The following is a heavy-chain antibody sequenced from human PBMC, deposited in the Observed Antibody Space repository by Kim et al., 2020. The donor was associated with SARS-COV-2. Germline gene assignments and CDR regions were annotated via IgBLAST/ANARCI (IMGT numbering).Heavy chain of an antibody. D-gene: IGHD6-6*01. V-gene: IGHV4-34*01. Sequence: SETLSLTCAVYGGSFSGYYWSWIRQPPGKGLEWIGEINHSGSTNYNPSLKSRVTISVDTSKNQFSLKLSSVTAADTAVYYCARGASSIAARWAPSNWFDPWGQGTLVTVSS. CDR2: INHSGST. J-gene: IGHJ5*02. CDR3: ARGASSIAARWAPSNWFDP. CDR1: GGSFSGYY.